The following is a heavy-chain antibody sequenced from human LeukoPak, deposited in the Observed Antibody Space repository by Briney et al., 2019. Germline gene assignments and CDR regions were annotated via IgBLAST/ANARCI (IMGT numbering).Heavy chain of an antibody. CDR2: IYYSGST. CDR3: ARPGVRRSGYYSAGSFDY. J-gene: IGHJ4*02. D-gene: IGHD3-3*01. Sequence: SETLSLTCTVSGGSISSSSYYWGWIRQPPGKGLEWNGSIYYSGSTYYNPSLKSRVTISADTSKNQFSLKLSSVTAADTAVYYCARPGVRRSGYYSAGSFDYWGQGTLVTVSS. CDR1: GGSISSSSYY. V-gene: IGHV4-39*01.